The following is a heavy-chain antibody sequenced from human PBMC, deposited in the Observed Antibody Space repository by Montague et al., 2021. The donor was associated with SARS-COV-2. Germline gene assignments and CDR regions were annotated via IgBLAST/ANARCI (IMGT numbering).Heavy chain of an antibody. CDR3: ARDPAIVATIYGMDV. D-gene: IGHD5-12*01. V-gene: IGHV3-48*02. J-gene: IGHJ6*02. CDR1: GFTFSSYS. CDR2: ISSSSTI. Sequence: SLRLSCAASGFTFSSYSMNWVRQAPGKGLEWVSYISSSSTIYYADSVKXRFTISRDNAKNSLYLQMNSLRDEDTAVYYCARDPAIVATIYGMDVWGQGTTVTVSS.